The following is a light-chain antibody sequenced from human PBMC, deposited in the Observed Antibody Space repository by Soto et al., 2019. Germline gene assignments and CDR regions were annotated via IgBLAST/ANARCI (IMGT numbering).Light chain of an antibody. CDR1: SSDIGAYDH. CDR3: LSSTVSRSYV. V-gene: IGLV2-14*01. Sequence: HSALTQPASVSGSPGQSITISCSGTSSDIGAYDHVAWFQQFPGKTPKLVIYSVSNRPSGVSYRFSGSKSGNTASLTISGLQADDEADYYCLSSTVSRSYVFGPGTKLTVL. J-gene: IGLJ1*01. CDR2: SVS.